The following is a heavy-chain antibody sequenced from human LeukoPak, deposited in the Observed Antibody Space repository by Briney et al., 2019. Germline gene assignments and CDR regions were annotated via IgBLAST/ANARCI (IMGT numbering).Heavy chain of an antibody. V-gene: IGHV1-58*01. CDR3: ADSREGYDSSGYYVV. Sequence: GTSVKVSCKASKFTFTTSPVQWVRQARGQRLEWIGWIVVGNGNTNYAQKFQEGVTITRDMFTNTADKEVGSLRSEDTAVYYCADSREGYDSSGYYVVWGQGTLVTVSS. CDR1: KFTFTTSP. CDR2: IVVGNGNT. D-gene: IGHD3-22*01. J-gene: IGHJ4*02.